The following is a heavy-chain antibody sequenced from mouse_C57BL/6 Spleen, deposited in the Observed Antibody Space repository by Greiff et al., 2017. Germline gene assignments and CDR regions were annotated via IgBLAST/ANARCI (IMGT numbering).Heavy chain of an antibody. Sequence: EVQLQQSGPELVKPGASVKISCKASGYSFTDYNMNWVKQSNGKSLEWIGIINPNYGTTRDNQKCKGKATLTVDQSSSTAYMQLNSRTSEDSAVYYCARYGNYFDYWDQSTTLTVSS. CDR2: INPNYGTT. CDR3: ARYGNYFDY. D-gene: IGHD2-1*01. J-gene: IGHJ2*01. CDR1: GYSFTDYN. V-gene: IGHV1-39*01.